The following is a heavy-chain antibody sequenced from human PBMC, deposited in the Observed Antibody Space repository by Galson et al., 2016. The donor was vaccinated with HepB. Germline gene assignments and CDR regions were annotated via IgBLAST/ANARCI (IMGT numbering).Heavy chain of an antibody. CDR1: GFVFSNFG. Sequence: SLRLACAASGFVFSNFGLSWVRQAPGKGLEWVACISPRRTPYTPDSVQGRFTISRDNSNNTLYLQMNGLRAEDTAVYYCAKERLVRRIFDHWGQGTLLTVSS. D-gene: IGHD1-1*01. CDR2: ISPRRTP. V-gene: IGHV3-23*01. CDR3: AKERLVRRIFDH. J-gene: IGHJ4*02.